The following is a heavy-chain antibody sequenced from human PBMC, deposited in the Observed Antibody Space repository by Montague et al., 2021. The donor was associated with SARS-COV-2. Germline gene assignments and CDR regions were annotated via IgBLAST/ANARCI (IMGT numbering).Heavy chain of an antibody. CDR1: GGSFSGYY. J-gene: IGHJ4*02. Sequence: SETLSLTCAVYGGSFSGYYWTWIRQSPGKGLEWIAEINHSGTTNYNFNPSLRSRVTISVDTSKNQFSLKLSSVTAADTAVYYCARVRGLVLRYFDWVYYFDYWGQGTLVTVSS. CDR2: INHSGTT. D-gene: IGHD3-9*01. CDR3: ARVRGLVLRYFDWVYYFDY. V-gene: IGHV4-34*01.